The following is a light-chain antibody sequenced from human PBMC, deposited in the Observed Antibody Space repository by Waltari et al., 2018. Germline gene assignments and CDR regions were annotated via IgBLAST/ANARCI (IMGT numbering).Light chain of an antibody. CDR3: QQYHGDWTT. CDR1: QDIHRY. V-gene: IGKV1-5*03. Sequence: IQLTQTPSTLSASAGDRVTITCRASQDIHRYLAWYQHKSGKAPRVLIYLASTLGIGVPSRFSGSGSGTQFTLTIRNLQPEDFATYFCQQYHGDWTTFGQGTRLEIK. CDR2: LAS. J-gene: IGKJ5*01.